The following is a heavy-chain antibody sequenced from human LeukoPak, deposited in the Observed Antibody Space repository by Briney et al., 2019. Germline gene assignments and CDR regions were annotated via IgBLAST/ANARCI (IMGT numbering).Heavy chain of an antibody. V-gene: IGHV4-31*03. CDR1: GASISSGSYY. CDR3: AGARDSSGWYHFVH. D-gene: IGHD6-19*01. J-gene: IGHJ4*02. CDR2: IYHSGHT. Sequence: PSQTLSLTCTVSGASISSGSYYWSWIRQRPGKGLEWIGYIYHSGHTYHNPSLKSRVTISMDTSKSQFSLKLTSVTAADTAVYHCAGARDSSGWYHFVHWGQGTLVTVSS.